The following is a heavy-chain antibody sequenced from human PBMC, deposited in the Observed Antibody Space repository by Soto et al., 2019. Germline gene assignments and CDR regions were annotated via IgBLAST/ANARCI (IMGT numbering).Heavy chain of an antibody. D-gene: IGHD3-16*01. V-gene: IGHV3-64*01. J-gene: IGHJ3*02. CDR3: ARFGAGKHIWGSFDPPPGAFDI. CDR2: ISSNGGST. Sequence: GGSLRLSCAASGFTFSSYAMHWVRQAPGKGLEYVSAISSNGGSTYYANSVKGRFTISRDNSKNTLYLQMGSLRAEDMAVYYCARFGAGKHIWGSFDPPPGAFDIWGQGTMVTVSS. CDR1: GFTFSSYA.